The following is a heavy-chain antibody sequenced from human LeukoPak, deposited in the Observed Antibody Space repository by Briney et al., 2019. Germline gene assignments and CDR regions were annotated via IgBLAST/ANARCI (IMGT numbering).Heavy chain of an antibody. CDR2: IRSKANSYAT. J-gene: IGHJ3*02. CDR1: GFTFSGSA. V-gene: IGHV3-73*01. Sequence: GGSLRLSCAASGFTFSGSAMHWVRQASGKGLEWVGRIRSKANSYATAYAASVKGRFTISRDDSKNTAYLQMNSLKTEDTDVYYCTAERITMSNGAFDIWGQGTMVTVSS. CDR3: TAERITMSNGAFDI. D-gene: IGHD3-22*01.